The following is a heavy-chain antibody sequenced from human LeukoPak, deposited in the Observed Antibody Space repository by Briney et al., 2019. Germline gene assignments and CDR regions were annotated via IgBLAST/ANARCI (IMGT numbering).Heavy chain of an antibody. CDR1: GYTFTSYG. Sequence: ASVKVSCKASGYTFTSYGISWVRQAPGQGLEWMGWISAYNGNTNYAQKLQGRVTVTTDTSTSTAYMELRSLRSDDTAVYYCARVYSSPAIQKFDYWGQGTLVTVSS. V-gene: IGHV1-18*01. CDR3: ARVYSSPAIQKFDY. CDR2: ISAYNGNT. J-gene: IGHJ4*02. D-gene: IGHD6-19*01.